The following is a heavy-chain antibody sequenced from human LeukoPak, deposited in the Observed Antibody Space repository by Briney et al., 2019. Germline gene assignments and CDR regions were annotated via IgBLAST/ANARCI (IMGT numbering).Heavy chain of an antibody. CDR2: IYSGGTT. V-gene: IGHV3-66*01. CDR1: GFTVSSNY. Sequence: PGGSLRLSCTASGFTVSSNYMSWVRQAPGKGLECVSLIYSGGTTYYADSVKGRFTISRDNAKNSLYLQMNSLRVEDTAVYYCARDRRRDVLRFLELERAFDIWGQGTMVTVSS. J-gene: IGHJ3*02. CDR3: ARDRRRDVLRFLELERAFDI. D-gene: IGHD3-3*01.